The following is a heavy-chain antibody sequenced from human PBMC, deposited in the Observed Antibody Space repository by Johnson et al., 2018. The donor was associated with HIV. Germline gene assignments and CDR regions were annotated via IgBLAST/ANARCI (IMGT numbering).Heavy chain of an antibody. J-gene: IGHJ3*02. V-gene: IGHV3-66*02. CDR2: IYSGGST. D-gene: IGHD3-16*01. Sequence: VQLVESGGGLVQPGGSLRLSCAASGFTVSSNYMSWVRQAPGKGLEWVSVIYSGGSTYYADSVKGRFTISRDNSKNTLYLQMNSLRAEDTAVYYCARVSPGGSRRGAFDIWGQGTKVTVSS. CDR3: ARVSPGGSRRGAFDI. CDR1: GFTVSSNY.